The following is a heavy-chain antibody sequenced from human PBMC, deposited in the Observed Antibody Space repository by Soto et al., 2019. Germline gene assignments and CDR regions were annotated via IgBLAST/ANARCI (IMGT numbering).Heavy chain of an antibody. V-gene: IGHV4-30-2*01. CDR2: IYHSGST. D-gene: IGHD3-10*01. CDR3: ARAHGSGWGAIDI. Sequence: QLQLQESGSGLVKPSQTLSLTCAVSGGSISGGGYSWSWIRQPPGKGLEWIGYIYHSGSTYYNPSLNGRVTISVDRSKNQFSLELSSVTASDTAVYYCARAHGSGWGAIDIWGQGTMVTVSS. CDR1: GGSISGGGYS. J-gene: IGHJ3*02.